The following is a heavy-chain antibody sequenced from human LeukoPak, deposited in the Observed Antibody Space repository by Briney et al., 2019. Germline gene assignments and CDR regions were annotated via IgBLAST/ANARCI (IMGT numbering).Heavy chain of an antibody. D-gene: IGHD3-22*01. Sequence: GGSLRLSCAASGFTFSSYSMNWVRQAPGKGLEWVSSVSSSSSYIYYADSVKGRFTISRDNAKNSLYLQMNSLRAEDTAVYYCARDPGYYDNSGYYGWFDPWGQGTLVTVSS. CDR1: GFTFSSYS. V-gene: IGHV3-21*01. CDR3: ARDPGYYDNSGYYGWFDP. J-gene: IGHJ5*02. CDR2: VSSSSSYI.